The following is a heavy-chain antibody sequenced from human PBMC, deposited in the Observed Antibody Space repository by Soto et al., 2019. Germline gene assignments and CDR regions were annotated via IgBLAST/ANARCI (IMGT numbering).Heavy chain of an antibody. D-gene: IGHD1-26*01. CDR2: INHSGST. CDR1: GGSFSGYY. Sequence: QVQLQQWGAGLLKPSETLSLTCAVYGGSFSGYYWSWIRQPPGKGLEWIGEINHSGSTNYNPSLKGRSTISVDTPKTHFPRRLSSVPAADTAVYYCAIYRGGSVLDYWGQGTRVTVPS. J-gene: IGHJ4*02. V-gene: IGHV4-34*01. CDR3: AIYRGGSVLDY.